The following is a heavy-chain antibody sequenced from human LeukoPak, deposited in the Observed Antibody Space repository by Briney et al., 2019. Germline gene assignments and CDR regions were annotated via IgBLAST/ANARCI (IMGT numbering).Heavy chain of an antibody. CDR2: IIPIFGTA. V-gene: IGHV1-69*06. CDR3: AIDVGSGSYDWFDP. J-gene: IGHJ5*02. D-gene: IGHD3-10*01. CDR1: GGTFSRYA. Sequence: EASVTVSCKASGGTFSRYAISWVRQPPAQGREWMGGIIPIFGTANYAQKFQGRVTITADKSTSTAYMELSSLRCEDTAVYYCAIDVGSGSYDWFDPWGQGTLVTVSS.